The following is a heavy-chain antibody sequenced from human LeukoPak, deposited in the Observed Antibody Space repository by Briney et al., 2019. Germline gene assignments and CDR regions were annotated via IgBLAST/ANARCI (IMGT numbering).Heavy chain of an antibody. CDR1: GGSVSSSDSH. J-gene: IGHJ4*02. D-gene: IGHD2-2*01. CDR2: ISYTGAT. Sequence: PSQTLSLICTVSGGSVSSSDSHWAWIRQHPGKGLEWIGYISYTGATSYSPSLASRVTMSLDRSQNRVSLRLSSVTAADTAVYHCARAITGTSCYDYWGQGTLVTVSS. V-gene: IGHV4-31*03. CDR3: ARAITGTSCYDY.